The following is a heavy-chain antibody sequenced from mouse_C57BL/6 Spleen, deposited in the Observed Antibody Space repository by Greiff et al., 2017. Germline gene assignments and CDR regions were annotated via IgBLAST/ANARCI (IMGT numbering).Heavy chain of an antibody. D-gene: IGHD1-1*01. CDR3: TRGYYGY. CDR2: IDPETGGT. V-gene: IGHV1-15*01. CDR1: GYTFTDYE. J-gene: IGHJ2*01. Sequence: QVQLKESGAELVRPGASVTLSCKASGYTFTDYEMHWVKPTPVHGLEWIGAIDPETGGTAYNQKFKGKAILTADKSSSTAYMELRSLTSEDSAVYYCTRGYYGYWGQGTTLTVSS.